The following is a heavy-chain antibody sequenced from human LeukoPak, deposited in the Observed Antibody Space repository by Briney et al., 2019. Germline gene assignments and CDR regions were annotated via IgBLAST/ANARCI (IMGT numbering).Heavy chain of an antibody. CDR3: ARFSMKDWFFDY. CDR2: IYYSGNT. V-gene: IGHV4-59*01. D-gene: IGHD3-9*01. J-gene: IGHJ4*02. Sequence: MASGTPFPPCTVSGGSFSSFYWGWVRQPPREGPEWIGYIYYSGNTDYNPSLKSRVTISVDTSKNQFSLKLSSVTAADTAVYYCARFSMKDWFFDYWGQGTLVTVSS. CDR1: GGSFSSFY.